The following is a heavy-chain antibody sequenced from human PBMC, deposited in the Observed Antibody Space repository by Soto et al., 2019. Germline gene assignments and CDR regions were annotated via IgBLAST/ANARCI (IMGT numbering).Heavy chain of an antibody. CDR3: AARRGGGGY. V-gene: IGHV3-53*01. J-gene: IGHJ4*02. D-gene: IGHD3-16*01. CDR2: IYSGGYT. Sequence: EVQLVESGGGLIQPGGSLRLSCAVSGFTVSNNYMSWVRQAPGKGLEGVSVIYSGGYTAYGDSVKGRFTISRDNSKNTLSLRRRAPGAPDRAVYSGAARRGGGGYWGKGTLVTVSS. CDR1: GFTVSNNY.